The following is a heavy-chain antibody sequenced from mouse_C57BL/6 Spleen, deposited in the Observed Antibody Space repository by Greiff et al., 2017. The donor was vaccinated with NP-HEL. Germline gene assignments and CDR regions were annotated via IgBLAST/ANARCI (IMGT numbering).Heavy chain of an antibody. CDR3: TIYDYEPLFDY. V-gene: IGHV6-3*01. Sequence: EVKVEESGGGLVQPGGSMKLSCVASGFTFSNYWMNWVRQSPEKGLEWVAQIRLKSDNYATHYAESVKGRFTISRDDSKSSVYLQMNNLRAEDTGIYYCTIYDYEPLFDYWGQGTTLTVSS. D-gene: IGHD2-4*01. CDR2: IRLKSDNYAT. CDR1: GFTFSNYW. J-gene: IGHJ2*01.